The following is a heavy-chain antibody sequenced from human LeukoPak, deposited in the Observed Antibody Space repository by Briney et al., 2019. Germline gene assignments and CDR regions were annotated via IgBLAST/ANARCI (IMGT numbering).Heavy chain of an antibody. CDR1: SGSISSYY. D-gene: IGHD3-10*01. J-gene: IGHJ5*02. Sequence: SETLSLTCTVSSGSISSYYWSWIRQPPGKGLEWIGYIYYSGSANYNPSLKSRVTISVDTSKNQFSLKLSSVTAADTAVYYCARVGTMVRGPGWFDPWGQGTLVTVSS. V-gene: IGHV4-59*01. CDR2: IYYSGSA. CDR3: ARVGTMVRGPGWFDP.